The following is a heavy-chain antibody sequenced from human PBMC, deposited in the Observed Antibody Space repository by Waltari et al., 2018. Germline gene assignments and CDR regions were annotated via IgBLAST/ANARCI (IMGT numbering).Heavy chain of an antibody. D-gene: IGHD3-16*01. Sequence: EVQLLESGGGLVQPGGSLRLSCAASGFTFSSYAMSWVRQAPGKGLEWVSVIYSGGSTYYADSVKGRFTISRDNSKNTLYLQMNSLRSEDTAVYYCARDRSWLNYLDYWGQGTLVTVSS. J-gene: IGHJ4*02. CDR3: ARDRSWLNYLDY. CDR2: IYSGGST. V-gene: IGHV3-23*03. CDR1: GFTFSSYA.